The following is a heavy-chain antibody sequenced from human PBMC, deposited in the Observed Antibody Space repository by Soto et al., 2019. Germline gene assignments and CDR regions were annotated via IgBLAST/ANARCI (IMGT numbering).Heavy chain of an antibody. CDR1: GGTFSSYS. Sequence: QVQLVQSGAELKKPGSSVRVSCQASGGTFSSYSVNWVRQAPGQGLEWMGEIIPIFSTADHAQRFKGRVTITADKSTNTAYMERSSLRFDDTAVEYRAILTSVFGVVAMGVLDVWGQGTTGSVSS. CDR3: AILTSVFGVVAMGVLDV. CDR2: IIPIFSTA. D-gene: IGHD3-3*01. V-gene: IGHV1-69*14. J-gene: IGHJ6*01.